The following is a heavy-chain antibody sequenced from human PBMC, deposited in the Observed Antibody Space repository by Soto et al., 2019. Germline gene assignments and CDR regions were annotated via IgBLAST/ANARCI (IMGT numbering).Heavy chain of an antibody. CDR1: GDSVSSNSAD. Sequence: SQTLSLTCAISGDSVSSNSADWNWIRQSPSRGIELLGRTYYRSKWYNDYAVSVKSRITINPDTSKNQFSLQLNSVTPEDTAVYYCARDQGRDIVVVPAAINGMDVWGQGTTVTVSS. CDR2: TYYRSKWYN. CDR3: ARDQGRDIVVVPAAINGMDV. V-gene: IGHV6-1*01. J-gene: IGHJ6*02. D-gene: IGHD2-2*02.